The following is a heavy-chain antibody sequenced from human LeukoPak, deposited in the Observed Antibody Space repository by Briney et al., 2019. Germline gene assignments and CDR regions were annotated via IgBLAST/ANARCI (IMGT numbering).Heavy chain of an antibody. CDR2: IIPIFGTA. CDR3: ATEPVAGNPTYYYGMDV. V-gene: IGHV1-69*05. J-gene: IGHJ6*02. CDR1: GGTFSSYA. D-gene: IGHD6-19*01. Sequence: SVKVSCKASGGTFSSYAISWVRQAPGQGLEWMGGIIPIFGTANYAQKFQGRVTITTDESTSTAYMELSSLRSEDTAVYYCATEPVAGNPTYYYGMDVWGQGTTVTVSS.